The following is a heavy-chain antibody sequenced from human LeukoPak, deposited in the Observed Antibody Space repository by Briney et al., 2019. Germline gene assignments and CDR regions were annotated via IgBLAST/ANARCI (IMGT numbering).Heavy chain of an antibody. J-gene: IGHJ4*02. D-gene: IGHD4-17*01. CDR1: GYTFTSYG. V-gene: IGHV1-18*01. CDR2: ISAYNGNT. CDR3: ARDGSPTVTTEFDY. Sequence: ASVKVSCKASGYTFTSYGISWVRQAPGQGLEWMGWISAYNGNTNYAQKLQGRVTMTTDTSTSTAYMELRSLRSDDTAAYYCARDGSPTVTTEFDYWGQGTLVTVSS.